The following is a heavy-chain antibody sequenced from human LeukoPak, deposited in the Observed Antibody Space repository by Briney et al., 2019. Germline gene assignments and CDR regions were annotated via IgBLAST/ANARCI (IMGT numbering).Heavy chain of an antibody. CDR2: IYYSGST. V-gene: IGHV4-59*01. Sequence: SETLSLTCTVSGGSISSYYWSWIRQPPGKGLEWIGYIYYSGSTNYNPSLKSRVTISVDTSKNQFSLRLSSVTAADTAVYYCARIGHEDYYFDYWGQGTLVTVSS. CDR3: ARIGHEDYYFDY. CDR1: GGSISSYY. J-gene: IGHJ4*02.